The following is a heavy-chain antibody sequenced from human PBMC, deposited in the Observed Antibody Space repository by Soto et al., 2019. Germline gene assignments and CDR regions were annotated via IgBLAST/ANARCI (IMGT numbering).Heavy chain of an antibody. V-gene: IGHV3-23*01. CDR1: GFTFSTYA. J-gene: IGHJ4*02. CDR2: ISGSGGST. CDR3: AKPTWIQLWLIPGTFDY. Sequence: GGSLRLSCAASGFTFSTYAMSWVRQAPGKGLEWVSAISGSGGSTYYADSVKGRFTISRDNSKNTLYLQMNSLRAEDTAVYYCAKPTWIQLWLIPGTFDYWGQGTLVTVSS. D-gene: IGHD5-18*01.